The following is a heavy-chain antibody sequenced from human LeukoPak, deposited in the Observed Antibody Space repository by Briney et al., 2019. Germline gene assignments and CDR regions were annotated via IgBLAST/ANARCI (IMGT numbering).Heavy chain of an antibody. CDR1: GGTFSSYA. Sequence: SVNVSCKASGGTFSSYAISWVRQPPGQGLEWMGRIIPIFGTANHPQKFQGRVTITRDESTSTAYMELNRLTFDDTAVYYCARETHGWDPQYTDVWGKGTPVTVSS. CDR2: IIPIFGTA. CDR3: ARETHGWDPQYTDV. D-gene: IGHD6-19*01. V-gene: IGHV1-69*05. J-gene: IGHJ6*03.